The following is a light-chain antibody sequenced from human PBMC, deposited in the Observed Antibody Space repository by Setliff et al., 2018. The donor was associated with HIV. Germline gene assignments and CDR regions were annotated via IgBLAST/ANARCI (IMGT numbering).Light chain of an antibody. J-gene: IGLJ1*01. CDR2: DVS. V-gene: IGLV2-11*01. Sequence: QSALTQPASVSGSPGQSITISCTGTSSDVGGYNYVSWYQQHPGKAPKLMIYDVSKRPSGVPDRFSGSKSGYTASLTISGLQAEDEADYYCCSYAGSYKVFGTGTKVTV. CDR3: CSYAGSYKV. CDR1: SSDVGGYNY.